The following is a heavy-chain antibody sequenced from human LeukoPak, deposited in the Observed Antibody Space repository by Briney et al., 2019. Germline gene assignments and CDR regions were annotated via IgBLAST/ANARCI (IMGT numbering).Heavy chain of an antibody. CDR2: MNPNSGNT. J-gene: IGHJ5*02. CDR1: GYTFTSYD. D-gene: IGHD3-10*01. CDR3: ARSYYYGNNWFDP. V-gene: IGHV1-8*01. Sequence: ASVKVSCKASGYTFTSYDINWVRQATGQGLEWMGWMNPNSGNTGYARKFQGRVTMTRNTSISTAYMELSSLRSEDTAVYYCARSYYYGNNWFDPWGQGTLVTVSS.